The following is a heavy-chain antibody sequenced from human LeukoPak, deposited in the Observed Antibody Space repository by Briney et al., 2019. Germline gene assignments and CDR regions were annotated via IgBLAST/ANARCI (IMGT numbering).Heavy chain of an antibody. CDR2: ISSSGSTI. Sequence: PGGSLRLSCAASGFTFSNYYMSWIRQAPGKGLEWVSYISSSGSTIYYADSVKGRFTISRDNAKNSLYLQMNSLRAEDTAVYYCARAWYGSGSDCYFDYWGQGTLVTVSS. V-gene: IGHV3-11*01. CDR3: ARAWYGSGSDCYFDY. D-gene: IGHD3-10*01. J-gene: IGHJ4*02. CDR1: GFTFSNYY.